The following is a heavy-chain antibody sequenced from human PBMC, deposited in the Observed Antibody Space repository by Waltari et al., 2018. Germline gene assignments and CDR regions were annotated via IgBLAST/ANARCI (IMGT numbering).Heavy chain of an antibody. CDR3: ARDRWDAFDI. J-gene: IGHJ3*02. D-gene: IGHD2-15*01. V-gene: IGHV3-21*01. Sequence: EVQLVESGGGLVKPGGSLRLSCAASGFTLSRYSMNWVRQAPGKGLEWVSSISSSSSYIYYADSVKGRFTISRDNAKNSLYLQMNSLRAEDTAVYYCARDRWDAFDIWGQGTMVTVSS. CDR1: GFTLSRYS. CDR2: ISSSSSYI.